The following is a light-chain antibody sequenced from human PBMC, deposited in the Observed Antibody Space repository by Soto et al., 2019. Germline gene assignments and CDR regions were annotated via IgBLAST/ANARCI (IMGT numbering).Light chain of an antibody. CDR2: AAS. Sequence: DIQMTQSPSSLSASVGDRVTITCRASQSISSYLNWYQQKPGKAPKLLIYAASSLQGGVPSRFSGSGSGTDFTLTISSLQPEDFATYYCQQSYTTPRNFGPGTKV. CDR1: QSISSY. V-gene: IGKV1-39*01. J-gene: IGKJ3*01. CDR3: QQSYTTPRN.